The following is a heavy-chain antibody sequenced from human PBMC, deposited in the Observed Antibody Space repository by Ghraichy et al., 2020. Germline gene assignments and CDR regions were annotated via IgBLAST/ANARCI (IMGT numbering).Heavy chain of an antibody. J-gene: IGHJ4*02. D-gene: IGHD2-21*02. V-gene: IGHV3-23*01. CDR3: AKIVVVTPPDY. CDR2: ITNSGSAT. Sequence: GGSLRLSCAASGFAFSSFAMSWVRQAAEKGLEWVADITNSGSATHYADSVKGRFTISRDNSNNTLYLQMNRLKIEDTAVYFCAKIVVVTPPDYWGQGTLVAVSS. CDR1: GFAFSSFA.